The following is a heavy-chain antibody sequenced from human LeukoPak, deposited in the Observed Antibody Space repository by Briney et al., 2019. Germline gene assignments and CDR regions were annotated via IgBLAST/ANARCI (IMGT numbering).Heavy chain of an antibody. CDR1: GFTFSSYS. D-gene: IGHD3-3*01. J-gene: IGHJ5*02. CDR3: ARDVIGAYYDFWSGSNWFDP. V-gene: IGHV3-48*02. Sequence: GGSLRLSCAASGFTFSSYSMNWVRQAPGKGLEWVSYISSSSSTIYYADSVKGRFTISRDNAKNSLYLQMNSLRDEDTAVYYCARDVIGAYYDFWSGSNWFDPWGQGTLVTVSS. CDR2: ISSSSSTI.